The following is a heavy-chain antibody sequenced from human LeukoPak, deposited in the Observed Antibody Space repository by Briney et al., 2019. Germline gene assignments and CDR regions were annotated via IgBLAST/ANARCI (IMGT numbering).Heavy chain of an antibody. Sequence: SETLSLTCTASGGSISSYYWSWIRQPPGKGLEWIGYIYYSGSTNYNPSLKSRVTISVDTSKNQFSLKLSSVTAADTAVYYCARLGYSSGWYSQHFDYWGQGTLVTVSS. D-gene: IGHD6-19*01. V-gene: IGHV4-59*08. J-gene: IGHJ4*02. CDR3: ARLGYSSGWYSQHFDY. CDR1: GGSISSYY. CDR2: IYYSGST.